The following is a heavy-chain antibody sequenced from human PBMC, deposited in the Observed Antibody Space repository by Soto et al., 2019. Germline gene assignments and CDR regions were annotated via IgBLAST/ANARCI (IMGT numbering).Heavy chain of an antibody. V-gene: IGHV3-72*01. CDR2: IRNKANSYST. CDR3: ARYTASYDRGLDA. D-gene: IGHD1-26*01. Sequence: GGSLRLSCAASGFTFSDHYMEWVRQAPGKGLEWVGRIRNKANSYSTEYAASVKGRFTISRDDSMNSLYLQMNSLKTEDTAVFYFARYTASYDRGLDAWGQAPPVTVS. J-gene: IGHJ5*02. CDR1: GFTFSDHY.